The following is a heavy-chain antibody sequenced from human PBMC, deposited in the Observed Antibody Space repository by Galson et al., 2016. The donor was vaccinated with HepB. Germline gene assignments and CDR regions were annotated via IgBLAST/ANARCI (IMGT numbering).Heavy chain of an antibody. V-gene: IGHV5-51*01. Sequence: QSGAEVKKPGESLKISCKGSGYTFATHWIGWVRQMPGKGLEWVGIIYPEDSDTRYSPSFQGQVTMSADKSLNTAYLQWSSLRASDTAVYYCARVAYTDEGFDLWAQGTLVTVS. J-gene: IGHJ3*01. D-gene: IGHD2-21*01. CDR2: IYPEDSDT. CDR1: GYTFATHW. CDR3: ARVAYTDEGFDL.